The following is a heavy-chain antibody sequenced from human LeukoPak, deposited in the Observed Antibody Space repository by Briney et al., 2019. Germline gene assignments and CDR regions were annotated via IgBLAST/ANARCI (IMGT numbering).Heavy chain of an antibody. D-gene: IGHD2-21*02. Sequence: GGSLRLSCAASGFTFSNYAMHWVRQAPGEGLEYVSAISSNGGSTYYANSVKGRFTISRDNSKNTLYLQMGSLRAEDMAVYYCARDLRLKELAYCGGDCLDYWGQGTLVAVSS. J-gene: IGHJ4*02. CDR1: GFTFSNYA. V-gene: IGHV3-64*01. CDR3: ARDLRLKELAYCGGDCLDY. CDR2: ISSNGGST.